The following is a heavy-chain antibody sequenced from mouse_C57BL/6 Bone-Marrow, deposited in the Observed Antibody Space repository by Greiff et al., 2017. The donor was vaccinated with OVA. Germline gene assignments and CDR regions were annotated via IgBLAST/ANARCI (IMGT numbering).Heavy chain of an antibody. CDR3: TPLITPYWYFDV. V-gene: IGHV6-6*01. CDR2: IRNKANNHAT. J-gene: IGHJ1*03. CDR1: GFTFSDAW. Sequence: EVKLVESGGGLVQPGGSMKLSCAASGFTFSDAWMDWVRQSPEKGLEWVAEIRNKANNHATYYAESVKGRFTISRDDSKSSVYLQMNSLRAEDTGIYYCTPLITPYWYFDVWGTGTTVTVSS. D-gene: IGHD1-1*01.